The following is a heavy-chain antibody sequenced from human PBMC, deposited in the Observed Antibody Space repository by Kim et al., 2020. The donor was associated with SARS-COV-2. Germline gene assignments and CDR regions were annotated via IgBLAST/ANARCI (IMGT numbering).Heavy chain of an antibody. Sequence: GGSLRLSCAASGFTFSSYSMNWVRQAPGKGLEWVSYISSSSSTIYYADSVKGRFTISRDNAKNALYLQMNSLRDEDTAVYYCARAWVYYDSSGSDFDYWGQGTLVTVSS. CDR2: ISSSSSTI. CDR1: GFTFSSYS. V-gene: IGHV3-48*02. D-gene: IGHD3-22*01. CDR3: ARAWVYYDSSGSDFDY. J-gene: IGHJ4*02.